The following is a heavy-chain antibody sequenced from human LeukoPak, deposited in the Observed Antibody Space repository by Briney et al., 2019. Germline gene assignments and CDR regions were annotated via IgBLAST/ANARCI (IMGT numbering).Heavy chain of an antibody. CDR2: IHHSGST. V-gene: IGHV4-4*02. D-gene: IGHD6-19*01. Sequence: SETLSLTCAVSGGSISSCNWWSWVRQPPGKGLEWIGEIHHSGSTNYNPSLKSRVTISVDKSRNQFSLKLSSVTAADTAVYYCAREFRLAVALYYYYYMDVWGKGTTVTISS. CDR3: AREFRLAVALYYYYYMDV. J-gene: IGHJ6*03. CDR1: GGSISSCNW.